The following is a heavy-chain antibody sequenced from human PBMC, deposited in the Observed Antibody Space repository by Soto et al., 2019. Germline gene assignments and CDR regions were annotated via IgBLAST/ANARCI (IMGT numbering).Heavy chain of an antibody. Sequence: GESLKISCKGSGYSFTSYWIGWVRQMPGKGLEWMGIIYPGDSDTRYSPSFQGQVTISADKSISTAYRQWSSLKASDTAMYYCARLTVTTLGECDYWGQGTLVTVSS. D-gene: IGHD4-17*01. J-gene: IGHJ4*02. CDR2: IYPGDSDT. V-gene: IGHV5-51*01. CDR1: GYSFTSYW. CDR3: ARLTVTTLGECDY.